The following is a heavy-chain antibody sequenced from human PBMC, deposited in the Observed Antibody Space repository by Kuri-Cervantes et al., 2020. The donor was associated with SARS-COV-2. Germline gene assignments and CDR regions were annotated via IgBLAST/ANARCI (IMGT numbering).Heavy chain of an antibody. V-gene: IGHV3-23*01. CDR2: LSVSGGNT. CDR3: ARDTRGGLFQPDAFDI. CDR1: GFTFSSYA. Sequence: GGSLRLSCAASGFTFSSYAMTWVRQAPGKGLEWVSSLSVSGGNTYYADSVKGRFTISRDNSRNTLYLQMNSLSAEDTAVYYCARDTRGGLFQPDAFDIWGQGTMVTVSS. J-gene: IGHJ3*02. D-gene: IGHD3-22*01.